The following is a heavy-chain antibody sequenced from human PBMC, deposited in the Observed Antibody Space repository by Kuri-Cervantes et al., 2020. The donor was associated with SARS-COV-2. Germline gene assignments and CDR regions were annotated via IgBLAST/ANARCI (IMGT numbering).Heavy chain of an antibody. Sequence: GESLKISCAASGFTFSSYEMNWVRQAPGKGLEWVSYISSSGSTIYYADSVKGRFTISRDNAKNSLYLQMNSLRAEDTAVYYCARGPAVRGGDWIYFDYWGQGTLVTVSS. CDR2: ISSSGSTI. V-gene: IGHV3-48*03. CDR3: ARGPAVRGGDWIYFDY. CDR1: GFTFSSYE. J-gene: IGHJ4*02. D-gene: IGHD2-21*02.